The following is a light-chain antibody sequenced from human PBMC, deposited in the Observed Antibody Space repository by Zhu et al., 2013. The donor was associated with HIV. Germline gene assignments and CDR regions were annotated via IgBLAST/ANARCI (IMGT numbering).Light chain of an antibody. CDR2: INN. CDR3: QSYDSSLSGWV. J-gene: IGLJ3*02. Sequence: QSVLTQPPSVSGAPGQRVTISCTGSSSNLGAGFDVHWYQHLPGTAPKLLIYINNNRPSGVPDRFSGSKSGTSASLAITGLQAEDEADYYCQSYDSSLSGWVFGGGTKLTVL. CDR1: SSNLGAGFD. V-gene: IGLV1-40*01.